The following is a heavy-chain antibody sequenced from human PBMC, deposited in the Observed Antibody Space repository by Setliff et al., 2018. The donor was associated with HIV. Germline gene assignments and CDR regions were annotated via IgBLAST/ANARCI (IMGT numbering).Heavy chain of an antibody. CDR1: GYTFTGFD. CDR3: ARGDSTGWRGRFDP. Sequence: ASVKVSCKASGYTFTGFDINWVRQATGQGLEWMGWMNPNSANTGYAQNFQGRVTMTRNTSISTAYMELTGLTSEDTAVYYCARGDSTGWRGRFDPWGQGTLVTVSS. CDR2: MNPNSANT. V-gene: IGHV1-8*02. J-gene: IGHJ5*02. D-gene: IGHD6-19*01.